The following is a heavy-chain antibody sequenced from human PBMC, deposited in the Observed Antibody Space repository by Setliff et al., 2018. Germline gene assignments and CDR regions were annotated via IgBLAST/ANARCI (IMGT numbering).Heavy chain of an antibody. Sequence: PSETLSLTCTVSGGSISVNNYYWGWIRQPPGKGLEWIGNVHKSGDTFDNPSLKSRVTISVDTAKNQFSLKLSSVTAADTAAYYCARVFYYGSGSYLYYFDSWGQGTLVTVSS. V-gene: IGHV4-39*07. CDR3: ARVFYYGSGSYLYYFDS. CDR1: GGSISVNNYY. CDR2: VHKSGDT. J-gene: IGHJ4*02. D-gene: IGHD3-10*01.